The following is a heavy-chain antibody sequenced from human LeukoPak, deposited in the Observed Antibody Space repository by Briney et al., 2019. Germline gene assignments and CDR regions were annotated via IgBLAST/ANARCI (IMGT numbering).Heavy chain of an antibody. CDR3: AKAWHYDSSGNPYWCFDL. D-gene: IGHD3-22*01. V-gene: IGHV3-23*01. J-gene: IGHJ2*01. CDR2: LSGSGTNT. CDR1: GFTFSSYG. Sequence: GGSLRLSCGASGFTFSSYGMSWVRQAPGKGLEWVSGLSGSGTNTYYADSVKGRFTISRDNSKNTLYLQMSSLRAEDTALYYCAKAWHYDSSGNPYWCFDLWGRGTLVTVSS.